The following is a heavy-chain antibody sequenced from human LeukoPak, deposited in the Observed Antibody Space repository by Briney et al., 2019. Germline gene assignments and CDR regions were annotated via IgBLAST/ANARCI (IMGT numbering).Heavy chain of an antibody. CDR3: ARVVAARLYNWFDP. CDR2: MNPNSGNT. V-gene: IGHV1-8*01. J-gene: IGHJ5*02. Sequence: GASVKVSCKASGYTFTSYDINWVRQATGQGLEWMGWMNPNSGNTGYAQKFQGRVTMTRNTSISTDYMELSSLRSEDTAVYYCARVVAARLYNWFDPWGQGTLVTVSS. D-gene: IGHD6-6*01. CDR1: GYTFTSYD.